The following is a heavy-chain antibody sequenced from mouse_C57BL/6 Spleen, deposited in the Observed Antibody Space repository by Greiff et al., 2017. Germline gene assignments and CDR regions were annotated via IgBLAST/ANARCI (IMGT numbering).Heavy chain of an antibody. V-gene: IGHV14-1*01. Sequence: VQLQQSGAELVRPGASVKLSCTASGFNIKDYYMHWVKQRPEQGLEWIGRIDPEDGDTEYAPKFQGKATLTADTSSNTAYLQLSSLTSEDAAGYYCTGAVVVDYWGQGTTLTVSS. J-gene: IGHJ2*01. CDR2: IDPEDGDT. CDR3: TGAVVVDY. D-gene: IGHD1-1*01. CDR1: GFNIKDYY.